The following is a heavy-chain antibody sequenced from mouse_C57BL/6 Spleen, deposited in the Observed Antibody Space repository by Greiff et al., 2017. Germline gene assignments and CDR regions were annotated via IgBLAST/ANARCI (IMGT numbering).Heavy chain of an antibody. D-gene: IGHD2-2*01. CDR3: AYGYEGWFAY. CDR2: IDPSDSYT. Sequence: QVQLQQPGAELVMPGASVKLSCKASGYTFTSYWMHWVKQRPGQGLEWIGEIDPSDSYTNYNQKFKGKSTLTVDKSSSTAYMQLSSLTSEDSAVYYCAYGYEGWFAYWGQGTLVTVSA. CDR1: GYTFTSYW. V-gene: IGHV1-69*01. J-gene: IGHJ3*01.